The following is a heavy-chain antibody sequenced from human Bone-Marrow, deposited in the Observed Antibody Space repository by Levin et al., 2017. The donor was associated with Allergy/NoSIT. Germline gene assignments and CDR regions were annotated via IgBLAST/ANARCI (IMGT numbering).Heavy chain of an antibody. Sequence: ASVKVSCKASGYSFTNYEINWVRQAPGQGPEWLGWINPKLGTTGYAQNLQVRVSMTSNISINTAYLELSSLRFDDTALYYCVRAGGSGPIGHCYGLDVWGQGTTVAVSS. CDR1: GYSFTNYE. CDR3: VRAGGSGPIGHCYGLDV. CDR2: INPKLGTT. J-gene: IGHJ6*02. V-gene: IGHV1-8*01. D-gene: IGHD3-10*01.